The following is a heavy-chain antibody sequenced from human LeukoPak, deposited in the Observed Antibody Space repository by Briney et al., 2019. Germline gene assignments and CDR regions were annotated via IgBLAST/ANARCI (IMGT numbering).Heavy chain of an antibody. V-gene: IGHV4-39*07. CDR1: GGSISSYY. Sequence: PSETLSLTCTVSGGSISSYYWGWIRQPPGKGLEWIGSIYHSGSTYYNPSLKSRVTISVDTSKNQFSLKLSSVTAADTAVYYCARSSYYYGADAFDIWGQGTMVTVSS. CDR2: IYHSGST. J-gene: IGHJ3*02. CDR3: ARSSYYYGADAFDI. D-gene: IGHD3-10*01.